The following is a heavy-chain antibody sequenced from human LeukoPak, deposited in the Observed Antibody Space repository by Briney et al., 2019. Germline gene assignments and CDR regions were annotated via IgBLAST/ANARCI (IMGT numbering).Heavy chain of an antibody. CDR3: PTYDNWVAGDV. J-gene: IGHJ6*02. CDR1: EFTFSDYW. V-gene: IGHV3-7*01. Sequence: QPGGSLRLSCAASEFTFSDYWMSWFRQAPGKGPEWVANIKKDGSEEHYVDSVKGRFTVSRDNAKNSLFLQMNSLRVEDTGVYYSPTYDNWVAGDVWGQGTTVSVSS. D-gene: IGHD1-20*01. CDR2: IKKDGSEE.